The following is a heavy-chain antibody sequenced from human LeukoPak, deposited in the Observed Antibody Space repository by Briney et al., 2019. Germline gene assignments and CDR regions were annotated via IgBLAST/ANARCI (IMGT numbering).Heavy chain of an antibody. CDR2: INSDGSST. Sequence: GGSLRLSCAASGFTFSSYWMHWVRQAPGKGLVWVSRINSDGSSTSYADSVKGRFTISRDNAKNTLYLQMNSLRAEDTAVYYCASLRYYYDSSGYYFLNYFDYWGQGTLVTVSS. V-gene: IGHV3-74*01. CDR3: ASLRYYYDSSGYYFLNYFDY. CDR1: GFTFSSYW. D-gene: IGHD3-22*01. J-gene: IGHJ4*02.